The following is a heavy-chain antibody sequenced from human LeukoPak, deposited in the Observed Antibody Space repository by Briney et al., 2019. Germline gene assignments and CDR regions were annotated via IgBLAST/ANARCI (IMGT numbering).Heavy chain of an antibody. CDR2: IKQDGSEK. CDR1: GFTFSNYW. J-gene: IGHJ1*01. V-gene: IGHV3-7*01. Sequence: GGSLRLSCAASGFTFSNYWMSWVRQAPGKGLEWVANIKQDGSEKYYVDSVRGRFIISRDNVNKSLYLQMNSLRAEDTAVYYCARDFYCSITSCYDRHFQHWGQGTLVTVSS. D-gene: IGHD2-2*01. CDR3: ARDFYCSITSCYDRHFQH.